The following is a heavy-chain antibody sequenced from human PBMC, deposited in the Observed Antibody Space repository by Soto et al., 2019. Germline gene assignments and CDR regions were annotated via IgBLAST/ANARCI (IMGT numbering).Heavy chain of an antibody. V-gene: IGHV3-11*06. J-gene: IGHJ6*02. Sequence: NPGGSLRLSCAASGFTFSDHYMTWIRQAPGKGLEWISYINPTGTYTHYADSVKGRFSISRDNAENSLYLQMNSLRPEDTALYFCARGHHSMDVWGQGATVTVSS. CDR2: INPTGTYT. CDR1: GFTFSDHY. CDR3: ARGHHSMDV. D-gene: IGHD5-18*01.